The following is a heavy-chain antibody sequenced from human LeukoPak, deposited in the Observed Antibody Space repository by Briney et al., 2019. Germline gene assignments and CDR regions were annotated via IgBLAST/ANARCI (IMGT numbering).Heavy chain of an antibody. Sequence: GRSLRLSCAASGFTFSSYGMHWVRQAPGKGLEWVAVISYDGSNKYYGDSVKGRFTISRDNSKNTLYLQMNSLRAEDTAVYYCAKGDYDFSYDYWGQGTLVTVSS. CDR2: ISYDGSNK. D-gene: IGHD3-3*01. CDR3: AKGDYDFSYDY. J-gene: IGHJ4*02. V-gene: IGHV3-30*18. CDR1: GFTFSSYG.